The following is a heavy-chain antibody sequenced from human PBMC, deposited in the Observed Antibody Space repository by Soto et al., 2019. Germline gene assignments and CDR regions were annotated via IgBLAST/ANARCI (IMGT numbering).Heavy chain of an antibody. CDR2: ISSSGNII. J-gene: IGHJ4*02. Sequence: QVQLVESGGNLVKPGGSLRLSCAGSGFTFSDYYMSWIRQATGKGLEWVSYISSSGNIIYYADSVKGRFTISRDNAKNSLYLQMNSLRAEATAVYYCARDLGYYASDGYFDYWGQGTLVTVSS. V-gene: IGHV3-11*01. D-gene: IGHD3-22*01. CDR1: GFTFSDYY. CDR3: ARDLGYYASDGYFDY.